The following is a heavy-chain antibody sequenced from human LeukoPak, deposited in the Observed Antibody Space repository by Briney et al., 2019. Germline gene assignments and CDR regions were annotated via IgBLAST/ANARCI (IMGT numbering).Heavy chain of an antibody. V-gene: IGHV1-2*02. CDR3: ASVSGSPPNWFDP. CDR1: GYTFTSYG. J-gene: IGHJ5*02. Sequence: ASVKVSCKAPGYTFTSYGISWVRQAPGQGLEWMGWINPNSGGTNYAQKFQGRVTMTRDTSISTAYMELSRLRSDDTAVYYCASVSGSPPNWFDPWGQGTLVTVSS. CDR2: INPNSGGT. D-gene: IGHD1-1*01.